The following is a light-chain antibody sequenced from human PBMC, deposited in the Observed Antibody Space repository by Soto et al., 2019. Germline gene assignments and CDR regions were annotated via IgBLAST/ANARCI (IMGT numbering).Light chain of an antibody. CDR1: QSVSSN. CDR3: RQYYNWPQT. V-gene: IGKV3-15*01. Sequence: EIVMTQSPATLSVSPGERATLPCRASQSVSSNLAGCQQKPGHAPRRLIYGGATRGTSSPARLIGSGSGTEFTLPTSSLQSEDVAADYHRQYYNWPQTFGQGTKVDIK. J-gene: IGKJ1*01. CDR2: GGA.